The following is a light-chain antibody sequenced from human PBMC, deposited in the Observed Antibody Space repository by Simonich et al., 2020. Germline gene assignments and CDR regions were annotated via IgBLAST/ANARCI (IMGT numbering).Light chain of an antibody. CDR2: WAS. Sequence: DIVMTQSPDSLAVSLGARATIHCKSSQSVLYSSNNKNYLAWYQQKPGQPPKLLIYWASTRESGVPDRFSGSGSGTDFTLTISSLQAEDVAVYYCQQYYSTPWTFDQGTKVEIK. CDR1: QSVLYSSNNKNY. J-gene: IGKJ1*01. V-gene: IGKV4-1*01. CDR3: QQYYSTPWT.